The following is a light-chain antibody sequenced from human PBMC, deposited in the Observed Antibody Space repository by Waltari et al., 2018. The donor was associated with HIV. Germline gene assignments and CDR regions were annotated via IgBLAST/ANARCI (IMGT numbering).Light chain of an antibody. CDR1: RSDVGGYNY. CDR3: SSFTTSTTLI. Sequence: QSALTQPASVSGSPGQSITISCGGTRSDVGGYNYVAWYQQHPGKAPKLVIYNVSQRPSGVSARFSGSKSDNTASLTIAGLQAEDEADYFCSSFTTSTTLIFGGGTKLTV. CDR2: NVS. V-gene: IGLV2-14*03. J-gene: IGLJ2*01.